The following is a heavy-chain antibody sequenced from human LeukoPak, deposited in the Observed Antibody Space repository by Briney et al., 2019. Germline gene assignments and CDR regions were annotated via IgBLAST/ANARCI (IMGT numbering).Heavy chain of an antibody. V-gene: IGHV3-20*04. Sequence: PGGSLRLSCAASGFTFDDYGMSWVRQAPGKGLEWVSGINWNGGSTGYADSVKGRFTISRDNAKNSLYLQMNSLRAEDTAVYYCARDRSNYYDSRLDYWGQGTLVTVSS. J-gene: IGHJ4*02. CDR3: ARDRSNYYDSRLDY. CDR1: GFTFDDYG. D-gene: IGHD3-22*01. CDR2: INWNGGST.